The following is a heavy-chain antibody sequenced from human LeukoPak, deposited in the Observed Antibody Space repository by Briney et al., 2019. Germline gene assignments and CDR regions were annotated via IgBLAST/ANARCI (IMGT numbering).Heavy chain of an antibody. CDR1: GFSFTTYW. V-gene: IGHV3-20*04. J-gene: IGHJ3*02. CDR3: ARGAGGHYYDSSGYYPDDAFDI. Sequence: PGGSLRLSCAASGFSFTTYWMGWVRQAPGKGLEWVSGINWNGGSTGYADSVKGRFTISRDNAKNSLYLQMNGLRAEDTALYYCARGAGGHYYDSSGYYPDDAFDIWGQGTMVTVSS. CDR2: INWNGGST. D-gene: IGHD3-22*01.